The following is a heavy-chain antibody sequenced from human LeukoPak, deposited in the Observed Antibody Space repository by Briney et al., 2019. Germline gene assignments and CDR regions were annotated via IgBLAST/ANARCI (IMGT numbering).Heavy chain of an antibody. J-gene: IGHJ4*02. CDR1: GFTFSDYY. D-gene: IGHD3-3*01. CDR3: ARSARLMKGVVEVTALDD. V-gene: IGHV3-7*01. CDR2: IKQDGSEK. Sequence: GGSLRLSCAASGFTFSDYYMSWVRQAPGKGLEWVANIKQDGSEKYYVDSVKGRFTISRDNAKNSLYLQMNSLRADDTAVYYCARSARLMKGVVEVTALDDWGQGTLVTVSS.